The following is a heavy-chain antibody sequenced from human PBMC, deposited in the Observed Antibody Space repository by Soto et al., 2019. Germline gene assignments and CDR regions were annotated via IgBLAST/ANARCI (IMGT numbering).Heavy chain of an antibody. CDR2: ISAYNGNT. J-gene: IGHJ4*02. V-gene: IGHV1-18*01. Sequence: ASVKVSCKASGYTFTSYGISWVRRAPGQGLEWMGWISAYNGNTNYAQKLQGRVTMTTDTSTSTAYMELRSLRSDDTAVYYCARVRESYPAASYFDSWGQGALLTISS. CDR3: ARVRESYPAASYFDS. D-gene: IGHD6-13*01. CDR1: GYTFTSYG.